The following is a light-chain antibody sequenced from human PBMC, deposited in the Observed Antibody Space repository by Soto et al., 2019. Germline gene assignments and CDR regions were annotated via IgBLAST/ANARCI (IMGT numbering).Light chain of an antibody. Sequence: QSVLTQPASVAGSAGQSITISCTGTIGDIISYHRVSWYHQAPGKDPQLIIYDVTDRPSWVSNRFSGSKSGNTASLTISALQPEDEAEYYCSSYTNINTKACVFGTGTKVTVL. J-gene: IGLJ1*01. CDR2: DVT. V-gene: IGLV2-14*03. CDR3: SSYTNINTKACV. CDR1: IGDIISYHR.